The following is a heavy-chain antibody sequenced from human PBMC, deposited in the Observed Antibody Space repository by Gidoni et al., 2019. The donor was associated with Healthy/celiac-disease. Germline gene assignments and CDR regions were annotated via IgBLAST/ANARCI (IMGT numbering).Heavy chain of an antibody. D-gene: IGHD3-22*01. V-gene: IGHV1-69*04. CDR1: GGTFSSYA. CDR2: IIPILGIA. CDR3: ARALTYYYDSSGFWGLNY. J-gene: IGHJ4*02. Sequence: QVQLVQSGAEVKKPGSSVKVSCTASGGTFSSYAISWVRQAPGQGLEWMGRIIPILGIANYAQKFQGRVTITADKSTSSLRSEDTAVYYCARALTYYYDSSGFWGLNYWGQGTLVTVSS.